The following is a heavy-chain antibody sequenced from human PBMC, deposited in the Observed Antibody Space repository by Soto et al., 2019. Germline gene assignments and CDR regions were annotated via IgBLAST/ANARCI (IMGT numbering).Heavy chain of an antibody. CDR2: ISAYNGNT. D-gene: IGHD2-2*01. CDR3: ARDLGVVPAAMTAYGMEV. Sequence: ASVKVSCKASGYTFTIYGISWVLQAPGQGLEWMGWISAYNGNTNYAQKLQGRVTMTTDTSTSTAYMELRSLRSDDTAVYYCARDLGVVPAAMTAYGMEVSGPAPTLTLSS. J-gene: IGHJ6*02. CDR1: GYTFTIYG. V-gene: IGHV1-18*01.